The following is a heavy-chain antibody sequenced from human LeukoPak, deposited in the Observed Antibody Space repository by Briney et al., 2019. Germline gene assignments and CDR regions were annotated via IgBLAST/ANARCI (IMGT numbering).Heavy chain of an antibody. CDR1: GFTFSDHF. CDR2: SRSKAKSYTT. Sequence: GGSLRLSCAVSGFTFSDHFLDWVRQAPGKGLEWVGRSRSKAKSYTTEYAASVKGRFTVSRDDSTNSLYLQMNSLKIEDTAIYYCVRVGSVAGSDYLDYWGQGTLVTVSS. D-gene: IGHD6-19*01. V-gene: IGHV3-72*01. CDR3: VRVGSVAGSDYLDY. J-gene: IGHJ4*02.